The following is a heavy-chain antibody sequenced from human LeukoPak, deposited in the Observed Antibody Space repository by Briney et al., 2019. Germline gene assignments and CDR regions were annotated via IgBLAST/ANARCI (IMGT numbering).Heavy chain of an antibody. D-gene: IGHD6-13*01. CDR3: ARDGSSSWFLTIYYYYGMDV. CDR2: INAGNGNT. CDR1: GGTFSSYA. J-gene: IGHJ6*02. Sequence: ASVKVSCKASGGTFSSYAMHWVRQAPGQRLEWMGWINAGNGNTKYSQKFQGRVTITRDTSASTAYMELSSLRSEDTAVYYCARDGSSSWFLTIYYYYGMDVWGQGTTVTVSS. V-gene: IGHV1-3*01.